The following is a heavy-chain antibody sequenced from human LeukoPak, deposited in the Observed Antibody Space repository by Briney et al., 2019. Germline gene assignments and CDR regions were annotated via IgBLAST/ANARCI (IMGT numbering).Heavy chain of an antibody. V-gene: IGHV3-23*01. J-gene: IGHJ4*02. CDR2: ISGSGGST. D-gene: IGHD5-24*01. CDR3: AKLGTWLQYPFDF. Sequence: PGGSLRLSCAASGFTFSSYAMSWVRQAPGKGLEWVSAISGSGGSTYYADSLKGRFTISRDNSKNTLYLQMNSLRAEDTAVYYCAKLGTWLQYPFDFWGQGTLVTVSS. CDR1: GFTFSSYA.